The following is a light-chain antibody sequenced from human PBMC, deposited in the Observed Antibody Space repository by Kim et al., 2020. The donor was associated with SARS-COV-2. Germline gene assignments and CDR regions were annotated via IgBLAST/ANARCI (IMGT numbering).Light chain of an antibody. CDR2: SND. V-gene: IGLV1-44*01. CDR1: SPNIGSNA. J-gene: IGLJ3*02. Sequence: ELTQPPSASGNPGQRVTISCSGSSPNIGSNAVSWYQQLPGTAPKLVVYSNDQRPSGVPDRFSGSRSGTSASLAISGLQSEDEADYYCAAWDDSLYGRRFAGGTKVTFL. CDR3: AAWDDSLYGRR.